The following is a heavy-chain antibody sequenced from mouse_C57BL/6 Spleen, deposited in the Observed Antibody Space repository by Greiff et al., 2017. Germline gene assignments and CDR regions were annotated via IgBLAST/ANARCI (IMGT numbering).Heavy chain of an antibody. CDR2: IRNKANGYTT. D-gene: IGHD2-4*01. Sequence: EVMLVESGGGLVQPGGSLSLSCAASGFTFTDYYMSWVRQPPGKALEWLGFIRNKANGYTTEYSASVKGRFTISRDNSQSILYLQMNALRAEDSATYYCARRDYDGAWFAYWGQGTLVTVSA. CDR1: GFTFTDYY. CDR3: ARRDYDGAWFAY. J-gene: IGHJ3*01. V-gene: IGHV7-3*01.